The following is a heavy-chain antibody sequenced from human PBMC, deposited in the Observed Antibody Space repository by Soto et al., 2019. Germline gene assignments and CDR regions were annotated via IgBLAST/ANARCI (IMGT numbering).Heavy chain of an antibody. Sequence: SETLSLTCAVYGGSFSGYYWSWIRQPPGKGLEWIGEINHSGSTNYNPSLKSRVTISVDTSKNQFSLKLSSVTAADTAVYYCARLPYSSSWYWWYFDYWGQGTLVTVSS. D-gene: IGHD6-13*01. CDR3: ARLPYSSSWYWWYFDY. CDR2: INHSGST. V-gene: IGHV4-34*01. CDR1: GGSFSGYY. J-gene: IGHJ4*02.